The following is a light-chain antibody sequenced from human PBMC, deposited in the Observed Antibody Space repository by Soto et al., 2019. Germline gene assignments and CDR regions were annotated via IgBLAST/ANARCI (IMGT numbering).Light chain of an antibody. CDR2: DVS. V-gene: IGLV2-14*03. CDR3: SSFADSSARDYV. CDR1: TGDVGAYNF. J-gene: IGLJ1*01. Sequence: QSALTQPRSVSGSPGQSVTISCTGTTGDVGAYNFISWYQQHPGGVPKLLIYDVSSRPSGVSSRFSGSKSGNTASLTISGLQADDESHYYCSSFADSSARDYVFGGGTKLTVL.